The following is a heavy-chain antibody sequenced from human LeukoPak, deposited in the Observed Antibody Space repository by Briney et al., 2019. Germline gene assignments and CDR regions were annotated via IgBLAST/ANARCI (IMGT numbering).Heavy chain of an antibody. V-gene: IGHV3-15*01. Sequence: GRSLRLSCAASGFSFRNAVMNWVRQAPGKGLELVGRIKSKTDGGTTDYAAPVQGRFSISRDDTKNTLYLQMNSLKTEDTAVYYCTRGGYYGDFDYWGQGTRVTVSS. D-gene: IGHD1-26*01. CDR1: GFSFRNAV. CDR3: TRGGYYGDFDY. CDR2: IKSKTDGGTT. J-gene: IGHJ4*02.